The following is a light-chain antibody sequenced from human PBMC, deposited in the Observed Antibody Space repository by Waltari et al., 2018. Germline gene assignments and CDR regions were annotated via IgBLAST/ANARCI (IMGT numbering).Light chain of an antibody. CDR1: RANVGSYPL. CDR3: CAFAGRGFYV. CDR2: EVS. V-gene: IGLV2-23*02. J-gene: IGLJ1*01. Sequence: SALTQPASVSGSPGKSITISCTETRANVGSYPLLSWYQRHPGGAPKLLIYEVSERPSGVSIRFSGSKSGKTASLTISGLQPEDEADYYCCAFAGRGFYVFGTGTQVTVL.